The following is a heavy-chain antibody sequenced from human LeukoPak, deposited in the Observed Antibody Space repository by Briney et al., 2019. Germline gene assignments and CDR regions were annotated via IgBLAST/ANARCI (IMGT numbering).Heavy chain of an antibody. CDR3: ARGSRWELDRPADY. Sequence: RGSLRLSCAASGFTFSSYWMHWVRQAPGKGLAWVSRINSDGSSTSYADSVKGRFTISRDNAKNTLYLQMNSLRAEDTAVYYCARGSRWELDRPADYWGQGTLVTVSS. V-gene: IGHV3-74*01. J-gene: IGHJ4*02. D-gene: IGHD1-26*01. CDR2: INSDGSST. CDR1: GFTFSSYW.